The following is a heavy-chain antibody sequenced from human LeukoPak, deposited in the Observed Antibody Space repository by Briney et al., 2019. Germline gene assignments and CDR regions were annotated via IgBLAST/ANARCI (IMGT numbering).Heavy chain of an antibody. CDR3: ARHYGRPYYCYGMDV. V-gene: IGHV3-48*03. CDR1: GFTFSSYE. Sequence: PGRSLRLSCAASGFTFSSYEMNWVRQAPGKGLEWVSYISSSGSTIYYADSVKGRFTISRDNAKNSLYLQMNSLRAEDTAVYYCARHYGRPYYCYGMDVWGKGTTVTVSS. D-gene: IGHD3-16*01. J-gene: IGHJ6*04. CDR2: ISSSGSTI.